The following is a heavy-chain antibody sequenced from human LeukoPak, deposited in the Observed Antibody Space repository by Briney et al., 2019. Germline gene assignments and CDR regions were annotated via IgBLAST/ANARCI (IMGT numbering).Heavy chain of an antibody. Sequence: PSQTLSLTCTVSGDSISSGDYYWSWIRQPAGKGLEWIGRISSSGSTNYNPSLKSRVTMSVDTSKNQFSLKVSSVTAADTAMYYCAREITSGYYFLDYWGQGTLVTVSS. CDR2: ISSSGST. CDR1: GDSISSGDYY. CDR3: AREITSGYYFLDY. J-gene: IGHJ4*02. V-gene: IGHV4-61*02. D-gene: IGHD2/OR15-2a*01.